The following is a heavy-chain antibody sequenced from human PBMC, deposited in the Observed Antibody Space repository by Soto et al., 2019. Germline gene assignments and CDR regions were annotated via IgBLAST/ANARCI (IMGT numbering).Heavy chain of an antibody. D-gene: IGHD4-4*01. CDR2: INPSGGST. Sequence: QVQLVQSGAEVKKPGASVKVSCKASGYTFTSYYMHWVRQAPGQGLEWMGIINPSGGSTSYAQKFQGRVTMTRDTSTSTVYMELSSLRSEETAVYYCARAGPYDSNYVPDYYYYYGMDVWGQGTTVTVSS. J-gene: IGHJ6*02. CDR1: GYTFTSYY. CDR3: ARAGPYDSNYVPDYYYYYGMDV. V-gene: IGHV1-46*01.